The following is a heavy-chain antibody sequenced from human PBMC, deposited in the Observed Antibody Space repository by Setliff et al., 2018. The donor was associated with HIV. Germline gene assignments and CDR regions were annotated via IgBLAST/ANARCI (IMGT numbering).Heavy chain of an antibody. CDR3: ARVDRVESAFDI. Sequence: PSETLSLTCAVSGGAIANSRHYWVWIRQPPGKGLEWIGEINHSGTTYYNSSLRSRVTISVDTSKNQFSLKVTSVTAADTAVYYCARVDRVESAFDIWGQGTMVTVSS. CDR2: INHSGTT. J-gene: IGHJ3*02. CDR1: GGAIANSRHY. V-gene: IGHV4-39*07. D-gene: IGHD2-15*01.